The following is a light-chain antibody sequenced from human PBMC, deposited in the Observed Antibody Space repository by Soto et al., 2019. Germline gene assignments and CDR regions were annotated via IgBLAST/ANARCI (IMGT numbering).Light chain of an antibody. V-gene: IGLV2-14*01. CDR3: CSRTSSSTCV. Sequence: QSALTQPASVSGSPGQSITISCTGTSRDVGGHDSVSWYQQHPGKAPKLIISEVTNRPSGVSNRFSGSKSGNTASLTISGLQAEDEADYYCCSRTSSSTCVFGGGTKLTVL. CDR2: EVT. CDR1: SRDVGGHDS. J-gene: IGLJ3*02.